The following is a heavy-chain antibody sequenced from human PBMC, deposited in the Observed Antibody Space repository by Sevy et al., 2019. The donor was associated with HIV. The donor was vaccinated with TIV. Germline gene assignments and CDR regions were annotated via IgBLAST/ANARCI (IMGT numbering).Heavy chain of an antibody. CDR3: ARDFTVFGVVSGIDY. D-gene: IGHD3-3*01. CDR1: GFTFRTYS. V-gene: IGHV3-21*04. CDR2: ISDDSRYI. J-gene: IGHJ4*02. Sequence: GGSLRLSCAASGFTFRTYSMNWVRQAPGKGLEWLSSISDDSRYIYYSDSVKGRFTISRANAKNFLFLQMNNLMVEDTAIYYCARDFTVFGVVSGIDYWGQGNLVTVSS.